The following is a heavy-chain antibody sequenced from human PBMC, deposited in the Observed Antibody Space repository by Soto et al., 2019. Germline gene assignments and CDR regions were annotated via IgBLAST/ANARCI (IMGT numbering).Heavy chain of an antibody. D-gene: IGHD3-3*01. J-gene: IGHJ3*02. Sequence: PGGSLRLSCAASGFTFSSYAMHWVRQAPGKGLEWVAVISYDGSNKYYADSVKGRFTISRDNSKNTLYLQMNSLRAEDTAVYYCEREEGHYDPQIWGQGTMVTVSS. CDR2: ISYDGSNK. V-gene: IGHV3-30-3*01. CDR1: GFTFSSYA. CDR3: EREEGHYDPQI.